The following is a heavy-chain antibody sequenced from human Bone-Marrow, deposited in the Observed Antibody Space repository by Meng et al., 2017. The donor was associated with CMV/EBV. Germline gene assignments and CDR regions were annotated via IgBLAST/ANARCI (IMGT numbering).Heavy chain of an antibody. CDR2: IYSGGST. V-gene: IGHV3-66*01. J-gene: IGHJ4*02. CDR1: GFTVSSNY. Sequence: GESLKISCAASGFTVSSNYMSWVRQAPGKGLEWVSVIYSGGSTYYADSVKGRFTISRDNAKNSLYLQMNSLRAEDTAVYYCASLYSSSSVDYWGQGTLVTVSS. D-gene: IGHD6-6*01. CDR3: ASLYSSSSVDY.